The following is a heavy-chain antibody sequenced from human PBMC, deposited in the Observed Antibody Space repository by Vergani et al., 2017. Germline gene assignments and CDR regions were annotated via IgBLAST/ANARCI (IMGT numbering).Heavy chain of an antibody. CDR3: TRSECSGTTCYGHYFDV. CDR2: IKSDGRT. V-gene: IGHV3-66*02. J-gene: IGHJ4*01. Sequence: VELLESGGGLAQPGGSLRVSCSASGFRVTTYYMSWVRQAPGKGLEWVSVIKSDGRTSYEESVRGRFTISRDTSRNAVYLQMNILRVEDTGVYYCTRSECSGTTCYGHYFDVWGHGILVTVSS. CDR1: GFRVTTYY. D-gene: IGHD2-15*01.